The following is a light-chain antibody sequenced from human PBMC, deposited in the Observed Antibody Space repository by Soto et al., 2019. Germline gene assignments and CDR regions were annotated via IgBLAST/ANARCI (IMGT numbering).Light chain of an antibody. CDR2: GAS. J-gene: IGKJ1*01. CDR3: QQFTFSLWT. Sequence: EVVLTQSPGTLSLSPGESATLSCRASQSVYNNYLAWYQQKPGQAPRLLIYGASTRATDIPDRFIASGSGTDFTLTIRRLEPEDFAVYYCQQFTFSLWTFGQGTKV. V-gene: IGKV3-20*01. CDR1: QSVYNNY.